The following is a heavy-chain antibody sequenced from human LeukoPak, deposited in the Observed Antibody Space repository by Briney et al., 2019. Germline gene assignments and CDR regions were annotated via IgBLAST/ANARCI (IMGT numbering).Heavy chain of an antibody. CDR3: ATYDFWSGYPPLS. V-gene: IGHV3-7*01. D-gene: IGHD3-3*01. CDR1: GFTFSNYW. J-gene: IGHJ4*02. Sequence: GGSLRLSCAASGFTFSNYWMTWVRQAPGKGLEWLANIKRDGTDKYYVGSVEGRFTISRDNAKNSLYLQMNSLRAEDTAVYYCATYDFWSGYPPLSWGQGTLVTVSS. CDR2: IKRDGTDK.